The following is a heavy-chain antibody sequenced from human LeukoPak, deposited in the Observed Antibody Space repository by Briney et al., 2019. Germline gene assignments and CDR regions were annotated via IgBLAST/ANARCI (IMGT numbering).Heavy chain of an antibody. J-gene: IGHJ4*02. CDR1: GGSISSYY. CDR2: LSKSGST. Sequence: SETLSLTCTVSGGSISSYYWSWIRLPPGKGLEWIGYLSKSGSTNYNPSLKSRVTISVDTSKNQFSLKLSSVTAADTAVYYCARHVWLQPFDYWGQGTLVTVSS. V-gene: IGHV4-59*08. CDR3: ARHVWLQPFDY. D-gene: IGHD3-9*01.